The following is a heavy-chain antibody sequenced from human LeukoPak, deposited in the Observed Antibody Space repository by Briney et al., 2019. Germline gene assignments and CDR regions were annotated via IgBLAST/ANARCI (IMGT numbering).Heavy chain of an antibody. J-gene: IGHJ4*02. D-gene: IGHD5-24*01. CDR3: ARGPRRGGYGQYDY. Sequence: SETLSLTCNVSGGSINNYYWSWLRQPPGKGLEWIGYIYFTGGTNYNPSLKSRVTISVDTSKNQFSLKLSSVTAADTAVYYCARGPRRGGYGQYDYWGQGTLVTVSS. V-gene: IGHV4-59*12. CDR2: IYFTGGT. CDR1: GGSINNYY.